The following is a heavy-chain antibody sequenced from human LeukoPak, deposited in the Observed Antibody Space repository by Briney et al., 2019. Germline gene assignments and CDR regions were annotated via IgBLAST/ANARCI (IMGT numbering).Heavy chain of an antibody. CDR3: ARDPGYYYDSSGVDY. J-gene: IGHJ4*02. CDR2: INPDSGGT. Sequence: EASVKVSCKTSGYTFTGYYIQWVRQAPGQGLEWMGYINPDSGGTNYAQKLQGRVTMTTDTSTSTAYMELRSLRSDDTAVYYCARDPGYYYDSSGVDYWGQGTLVTVSS. CDR1: GYTFTGYY. V-gene: IGHV1-2*02. D-gene: IGHD3-22*01.